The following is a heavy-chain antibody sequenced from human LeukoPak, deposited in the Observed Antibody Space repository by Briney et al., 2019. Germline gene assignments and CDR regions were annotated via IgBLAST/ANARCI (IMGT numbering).Heavy chain of an antibody. V-gene: IGHV1-8*02. Sequence: GASVKVSCKASGYTFTSYGISWVRQATGQGLEWMGWMNPNSGNTGYAQKFQGRVTMTRNTSISTAYMELSSLRSEDTAVYYCARGGYDSSGYYYFDYWGQGTLVTVSS. J-gene: IGHJ4*02. CDR2: MNPNSGNT. CDR1: GYTFTSYG. D-gene: IGHD3-22*01. CDR3: ARGGYDSSGYYYFDY.